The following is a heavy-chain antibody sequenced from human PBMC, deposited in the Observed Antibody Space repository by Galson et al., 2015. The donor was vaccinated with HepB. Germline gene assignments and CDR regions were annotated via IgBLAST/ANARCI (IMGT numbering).Heavy chain of an antibody. Sequence: SLRLAGAASGFTFRSYAMHWVRQAPGKGLASVSAIHTNGGSTNYASSVKGRFTISRDNSKNTLYLQMGSLRAEDMAVYYCARLYCSGGSCYFDYWGQGTLVTVSS. CDR2: IHTNGGST. CDR3: ARLYCSGGSCYFDY. J-gene: IGHJ4*02. V-gene: IGHV3-64*01. CDR1: GFTFRSYA. D-gene: IGHD2-15*01.